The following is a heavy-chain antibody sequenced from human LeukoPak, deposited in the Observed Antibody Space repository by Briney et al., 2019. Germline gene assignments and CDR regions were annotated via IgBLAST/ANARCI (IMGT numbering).Heavy chain of an antibody. CDR3: AKQQAWHFDS. CDR2: IYPGDSDT. CDR1: GYRFTSYW. D-gene: IGHD5-12*01. J-gene: IGHJ4*02. Sequence: GESLKISCKASGYRFTSYWIGWVRPMPGKGLEWMGIIYPGDSDTRYSPSFQGQVTISADKSISTAYLQWSSLKASDTAMYYCAKQQAWHFDSWGQGTLVTVSS. V-gene: IGHV5-51*01.